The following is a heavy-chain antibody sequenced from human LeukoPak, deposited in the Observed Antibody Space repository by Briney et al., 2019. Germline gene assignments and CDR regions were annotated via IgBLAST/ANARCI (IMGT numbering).Heavy chain of an antibody. CDR2: VRYDGSNK. CDR1: GFTFSSYG. V-gene: IGHV3-30*02. CDR3: ARDLVAAAGSAEYFQH. J-gene: IGHJ1*01. D-gene: IGHD6-13*01. Sequence: GGSLRLSCAASGFTFSSYGMHWVRQAPGKGLEWVAFVRYDGSNKYYADSVKGRFTISRDNSKNTLYLQMNSLRAEDTAVYYCARDLVAAAGSAEYFQHWGQGTLVTVSS.